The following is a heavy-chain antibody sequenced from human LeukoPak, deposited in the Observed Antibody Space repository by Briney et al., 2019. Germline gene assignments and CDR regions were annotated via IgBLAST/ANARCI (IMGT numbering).Heavy chain of an antibody. J-gene: IGHJ4*02. CDR2: IYTSGST. V-gene: IGHV4-61*02. CDR1: GGSISSGSYY. CDR3: ARETRGGRRTFDY. D-gene: IGHD3-16*01. Sequence: SQTLSLTCTVSGGSISSGSYYWSWIRQPAGKGLEWIGRIYTSGSTNYNPSLKSRVTISVDTSKNQFSLKLSSVTAADTAVYYCARETRGGRRTFDYWGQGTLVTVSS.